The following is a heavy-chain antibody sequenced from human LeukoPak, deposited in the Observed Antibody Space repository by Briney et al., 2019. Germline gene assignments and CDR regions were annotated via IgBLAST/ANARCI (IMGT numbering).Heavy chain of an antibody. CDR2: IIPIFGTA. D-gene: IGHD3-10*01. Sequence: SVKVSCKASGGTFSSYAISWVRQAPGQGLEWMGGIIPIFGTANYAQKFQGRVTITTDESTSTAYMELSSLRSEDTAVYYCARAAGYYYGSGSPNWFDPWGQGTLVTVSS. CDR1: GGTFSSYA. CDR3: ARAAGYYYGSGSPNWFDP. V-gene: IGHV1-69*05. J-gene: IGHJ5*02.